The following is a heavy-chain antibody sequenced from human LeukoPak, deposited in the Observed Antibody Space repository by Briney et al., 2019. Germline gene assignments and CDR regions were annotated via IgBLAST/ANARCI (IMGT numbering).Heavy chain of an antibody. J-gene: IGHJ6*03. CDR3: ARGYYYYMDA. V-gene: IGHV3-7*01. Sequence: PGGSLRLSCAASGFTFSSHWMSWVRQAPGKGLEWVANIKQDGSEKHYVDSVKGRFTISRDNAKNSLYLEMNSLRAEDTAVYYCARGYYYYMDAWGKGTTVTVSS. CDR1: GFTFSSHW. CDR2: IKQDGSEK.